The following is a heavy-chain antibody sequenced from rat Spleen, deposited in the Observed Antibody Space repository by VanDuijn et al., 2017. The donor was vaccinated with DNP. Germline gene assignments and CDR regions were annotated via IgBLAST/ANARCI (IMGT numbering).Heavy chain of an antibody. CDR3: ARPPLGYFDY. D-gene: IGHD3-1*01. CDR2: ITKTGDST. V-gene: IGHV5-31*01. CDR1: GFIFSNYW. J-gene: IGHJ2*01. Sequence: EVQLVESGGGSVQPGSPLKLSCAASGFIFSNYWMTWIRQAPGKGLEWVASITKTGDSTYYSDSVKGRFSISRDNAKSTLYLQVNSLRSEDTATYYCARPPLGYFDYWGQGVMVTVSS.